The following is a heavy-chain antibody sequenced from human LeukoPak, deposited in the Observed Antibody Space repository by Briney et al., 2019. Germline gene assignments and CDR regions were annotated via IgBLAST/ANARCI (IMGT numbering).Heavy chain of an antibody. CDR3: ARDPIGDRDTYYFDY. J-gene: IGHJ4*02. D-gene: IGHD3-16*01. CDR1: GFTFSSYS. V-gene: IGHV3-21*01. Sequence: GGSLRLSCAASGFTFSSYSMNWVRQAPGKGLEWVSSISSSSSYIYYADSVKGRFTISRDNAKNSLCLQMNSLRAEDTAVYYCARDPIGDRDTYYFDYWGQGTLVTVSS. CDR2: ISSSSSYI.